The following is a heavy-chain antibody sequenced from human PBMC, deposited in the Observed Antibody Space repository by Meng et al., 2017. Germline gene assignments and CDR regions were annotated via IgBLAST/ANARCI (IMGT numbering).Heavy chain of an antibody. CDR3: ARVRRWAFDI. D-gene: IGHD3-10*01. CDR1: GGSFSGYY. J-gene: IGHJ3*02. V-gene: IGHV4-34*01. CDR2: INHSGST. Sequence: QGQPQRWGAGLSKPSETLSLPCAVYGGSFSGYYWSWIRQPPGKGLEWIGEINHSGSTNYNPSLKSRVTISVDTSKNQFSLKLSSVTAADTAVYYCARVRRWAFDIWGQGTMVTVSS.